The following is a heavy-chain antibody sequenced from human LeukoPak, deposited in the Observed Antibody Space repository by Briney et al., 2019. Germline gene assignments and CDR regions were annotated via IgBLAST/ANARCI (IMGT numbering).Heavy chain of an antibody. D-gene: IGHD3-3*01. CDR2: ISDSGGGT. CDR3: AKDPSYDFWSTYPFDY. CDR1: GFTFNSYA. Sequence: GGSLRLSCAASGFTFNSYAMSWVRQAPGKGLEWVSGISDSGGGTYYADSVRGRFTISRDNSKNTLYRQMNSLRAEDTAVYYCAKDPSYDFWSTYPFDYWGQGTLVTVSS. V-gene: IGHV3-23*01. J-gene: IGHJ4*02.